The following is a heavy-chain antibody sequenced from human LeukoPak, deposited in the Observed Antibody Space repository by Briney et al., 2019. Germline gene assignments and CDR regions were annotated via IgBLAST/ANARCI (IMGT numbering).Heavy chain of an antibody. D-gene: IGHD2-15*01. CDR3: ARELGYCSGGSCPYY. V-gene: IGHV3-11*04. Sequence: GGSLRLSRAASGFTFSDYYMSWMRQAPGKRLEWVSYISSSGSTIYYADSVKGRFTISRDNAKNSLYLQMNSLRAEDTAVHYCARELGYCSGGSCPYYWGQGTLVTVSS. CDR2: ISSSGSTI. J-gene: IGHJ4*02. CDR1: GFTFSDYY.